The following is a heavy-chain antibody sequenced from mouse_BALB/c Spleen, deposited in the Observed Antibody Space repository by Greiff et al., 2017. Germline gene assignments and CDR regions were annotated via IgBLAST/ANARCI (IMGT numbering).Heavy chain of an antibody. CDR2: ISSGGST. CDR3: ARDDGYYGGY. CDR1: GFTFSSYT. J-gene: IGHJ2*01. D-gene: IGHD2-3*01. Sequence: EVKLVESGGGLVKPGGSLKLSCAASGFTFSSYTMSWVRQTPEKRLEWVASISSGGSTYYPDSVKGRFTISRDNARNILYLQMSSLRSEDTAMYYCARDDGYYGGYWGQGTTLTVSS. V-gene: IGHV5-6-5*01.